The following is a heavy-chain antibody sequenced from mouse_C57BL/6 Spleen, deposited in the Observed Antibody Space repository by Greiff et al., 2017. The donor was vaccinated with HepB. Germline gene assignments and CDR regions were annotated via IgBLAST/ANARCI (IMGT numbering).Heavy chain of an antibody. CDR1: GFNIKDYY. Sequence: VQLQQSGAELVRPGASVKLSCTASGFNIKDYYMHWVKQRPEQGLEWIGRIDPEDGDTEYAPKFQGKATMTADTSSNTAYLQLSSLTSEDTAVYYCTTSTTVVAPLDYWGQGTTLTVSS. CDR2: IDPEDGDT. D-gene: IGHD1-1*01. J-gene: IGHJ2*01. CDR3: TTSTTVVAPLDY. V-gene: IGHV14-1*01.